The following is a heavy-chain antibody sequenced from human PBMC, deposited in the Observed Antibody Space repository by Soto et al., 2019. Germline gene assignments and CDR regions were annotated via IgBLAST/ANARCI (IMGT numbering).Heavy chain of an antibody. CDR3: ARGGHYDFWSGEWYYFDY. V-gene: IGHV4-34*01. Sequence: LSLPCAVYGGSFSGYYWSWIRQPPGKGLEWIGEINHSGSTNYNPSLKSRVTISVDTSKNQFSLKLSSVTAADTAVYYCARGGHYDFWSGEWYYFDYWGQGTPVTVSS. CDR2: INHSGST. CDR1: GGSFSGYY. D-gene: IGHD3-3*01. J-gene: IGHJ4*02.